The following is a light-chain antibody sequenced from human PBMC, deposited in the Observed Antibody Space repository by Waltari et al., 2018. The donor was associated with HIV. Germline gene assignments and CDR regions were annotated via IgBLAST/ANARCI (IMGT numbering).Light chain of an antibody. CDR3: QTWDTSTASYV. V-gene: IGLV3-1*01. Sequence: SYEVRQPPSVSVSPGQTASISCSGAKLADKYVSWYQQKPGQSPVLVIFQHNKRPSGIPERFSGSKSGNTATLTIRGTQTMDDADYFCQTWDTSTASYVFGTGTTVTVL. CDR2: QHN. CDR1: KLADKY. J-gene: IGLJ1*01.